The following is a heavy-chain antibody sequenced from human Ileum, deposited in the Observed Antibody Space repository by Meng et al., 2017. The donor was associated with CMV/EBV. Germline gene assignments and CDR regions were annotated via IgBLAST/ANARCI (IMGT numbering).Heavy chain of an antibody. CDR3: ARTNNADY. D-gene: IGHD1-14*01. Sequence: AQLVESWGGLVKPGGSLRLSCAASCFTFSNYWMQWVRQAPGKGLVWVASISFDGSSTNYADSVKGRFTMSRDNAKNTMYLQMNSVRVDDTAMYYCARTNNADYWGQGTLVTVSS. CDR1: CFTFSNYW. CDR2: ISFDGSST. V-gene: IGHV3-74*02. J-gene: IGHJ4*02.